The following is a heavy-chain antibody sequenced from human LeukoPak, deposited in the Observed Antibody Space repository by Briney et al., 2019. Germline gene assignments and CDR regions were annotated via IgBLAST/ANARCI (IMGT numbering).Heavy chain of an antibody. CDR1: RFTFSSYG. J-gene: IGHJ3*02. CDR3: AKVFDSSPSDAFDI. V-gene: IGHV3-33*06. D-gene: IGHD3-9*01. Sequence: PGGSLRLSCAASRFTFSSYGMHWVRQAPGKGLEWVAVIWYDGSNKYYADSVKGRFTISRDNSKNTLYLQMNSLRAEDTAVYYCAKVFDSSPSDAFDIWGQGTMVTVSS. CDR2: IWYDGSNK.